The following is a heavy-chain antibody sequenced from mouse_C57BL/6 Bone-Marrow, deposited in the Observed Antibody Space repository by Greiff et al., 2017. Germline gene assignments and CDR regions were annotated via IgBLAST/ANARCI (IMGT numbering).Heavy chain of an antibody. D-gene: IGHD1-1*01. CDR3: ARWPVVAFYWYFEV. J-gene: IGHJ1*03. V-gene: IGHV1-76*01. CDR1: GYTFTDYY. Sequence: QVQLQQSGAELVRPGASVKLSCKASGYTFTDYYINWVKQRPGQGLEWIARIYPGSGNTYYNEKFKGKATLTAEKSSSTAYMQLSSLTSEDSAVYFCARWPVVAFYWYFEVWGTETTVTVSS. CDR2: IYPGSGNT.